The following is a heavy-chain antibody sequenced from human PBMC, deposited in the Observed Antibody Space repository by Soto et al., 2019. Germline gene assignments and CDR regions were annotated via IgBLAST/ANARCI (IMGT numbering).Heavy chain of an antibody. D-gene: IGHD1-26*01. Sequence: QVQLVESGGGVVQPGRSLRLSCAVSGFTFSTYAMHWVRQAPGKGLEWVAVISFDGSHEYYADSVKGRFTISRDNSKNTLYLHMNSLRAEDTAVYFCARAPPRPVGATPRPYYYYGMDVWGQGTTVTVSS. V-gene: IGHV3-30-3*01. J-gene: IGHJ6*02. CDR3: ARAPPRPVGATPRPYYYYGMDV. CDR1: GFTFSTYA. CDR2: ISFDGSHE.